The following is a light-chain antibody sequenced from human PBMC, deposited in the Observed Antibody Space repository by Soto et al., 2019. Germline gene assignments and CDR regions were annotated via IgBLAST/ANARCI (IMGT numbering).Light chain of an antibody. CDR2: DVS. CDR3: SSYTSSTTWM. J-gene: IGLJ3*02. V-gene: IGLV2-14*03. CDR1: SGDVGGYDY. Sequence: QSALTQPASVSGSPGQSITISCTGTSGDVGGYDYVSWYQQHPGKAPMLMIYDVSNRPSGVSDRFSGSKSGNTASLTISGLQAEDDADYYCSSYTSSTTWMFGGGTKVTVL.